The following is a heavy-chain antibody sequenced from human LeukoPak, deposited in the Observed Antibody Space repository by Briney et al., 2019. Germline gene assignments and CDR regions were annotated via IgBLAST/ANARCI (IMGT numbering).Heavy chain of an antibody. Sequence: PGGSLRLSCAASGFTFSSYWMSWVRQAPGKGLEWVANIIQDGSEKYYVDSVRGRFTISRDNAKSSLYLQMTNLRAEDTAVYYCATDSFSFGDLNPGPWVQGTLVAVSS. CDR3: ATDSFSFGDLNPGP. CDR2: IIQDGSEK. V-gene: IGHV3-7*01. CDR1: GFTFSSYW. J-gene: IGHJ5*02. D-gene: IGHD3-16*01.